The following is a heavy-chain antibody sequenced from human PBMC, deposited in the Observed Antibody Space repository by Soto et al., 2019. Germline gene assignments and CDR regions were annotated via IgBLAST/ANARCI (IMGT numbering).Heavy chain of an antibody. V-gene: IGHV3-73*01. CDR2: IRSKANSYAT. CDR3: TSKRPTYYDFWSGHGYPNYYYYGMDV. J-gene: IGHJ6*02. D-gene: IGHD3-3*01. Sequence: SLRPSSLTSGFTFSVSSLHRIRQAAGAGLEWVGRIRSKANSYATAFAASVKGRFTISRDDSKNTAYLQMNSLKTEDTAVYYCTSKRPTYYDFWSGHGYPNYYYYGMDVWGQG. CDR1: GFTFSVSS.